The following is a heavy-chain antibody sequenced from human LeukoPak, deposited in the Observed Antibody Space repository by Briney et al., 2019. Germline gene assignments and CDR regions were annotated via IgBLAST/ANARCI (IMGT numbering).Heavy chain of an antibody. Sequence: PGGSLRLSCAASGFTFSSYGMHWVRQAPGKGLEWVAVISYDGSNKYYADSVKGRFTISRDNSKNTLYLQMNSLRAEDTAVYYCAKEGLVRGYYYYYMDVWGKGTTVTVSS. J-gene: IGHJ6*03. CDR2: ISYDGSNK. V-gene: IGHV3-30*18. CDR3: AKEGLVRGYYYYYMDV. CDR1: GFTFSSYG. D-gene: IGHD3-10*01.